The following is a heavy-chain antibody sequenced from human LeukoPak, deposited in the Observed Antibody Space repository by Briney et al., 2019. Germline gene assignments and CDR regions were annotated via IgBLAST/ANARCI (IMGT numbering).Heavy chain of an antibody. Sequence: GGSLRLSCVASGFTFSNYWMNWVRQAPGKGLEWMANIKHDGSERYYVGSVKGRFTISRDIANNSLYLQMNSLRAEDTAVYYCARGYFYGSGSNWLDPWGEVPLVTVSS. J-gene: IGHJ5*02. CDR2: IKHDGSER. D-gene: IGHD3-10*01. CDR1: GFTFSNYW. V-gene: IGHV3-7*01. CDR3: ARGYFYGSGSNWLDP.